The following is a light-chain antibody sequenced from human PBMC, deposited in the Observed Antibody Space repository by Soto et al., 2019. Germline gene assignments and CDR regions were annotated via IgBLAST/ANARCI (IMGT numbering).Light chain of an antibody. CDR3: SSYIIINALVV. CDR1: SSDIGGHNY. Sequence: QSALTQPASVSGSPGQSITISCTGSSSDIGGHNYVSWYQQHPGKVPKLLIYDVTKRPSGVSNRFSGSKSGNTASLTISGLQAEDEADYYCSSYIIINALVVFGGGTKVTVL. V-gene: IGLV2-14*01. CDR2: DVT. J-gene: IGLJ3*02.